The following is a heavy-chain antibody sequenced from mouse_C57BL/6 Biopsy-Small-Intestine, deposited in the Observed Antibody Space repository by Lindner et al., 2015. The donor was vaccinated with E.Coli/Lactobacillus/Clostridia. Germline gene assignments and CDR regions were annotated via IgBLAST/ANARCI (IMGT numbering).Heavy chain of an antibody. CDR3: ASSSGYERYWYFDV. CDR2: ISSGSSTI. Sequence: VQLQESGGGLVKPGGSLKLSCAAPGFTFSDYGMHWVRQAPEKGLEWIAYISSGSSTIYYADSVKGRFTISRDNAQNTLFLQMTGLRSEDTAMYYCASSSGYERYWYFDVWGTGTTVTVSS. CDR1: GFTFSDYG. V-gene: IGHV5-17*01. J-gene: IGHJ1*03. D-gene: IGHD2-2*01.